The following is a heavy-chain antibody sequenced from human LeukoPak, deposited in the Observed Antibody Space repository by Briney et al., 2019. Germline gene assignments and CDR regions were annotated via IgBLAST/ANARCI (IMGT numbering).Heavy chain of an antibody. Sequence: ASVKVSCKASGYTFTGYYMHWVRQAPGQGLEWMGWINPNSGGTNYAQKFQGRVTMTRDTSISTAYMELSRLRSDDTAVCYCARDKGGYDSSGYIGSLLYYFDYWGQGTLVTVSS. V-gene: IGHV1-2*02. J-gene: IGHJ4*02. CDR3: ARDKGGYDSSGYIGSLLYYFDY. CDR2: INPNSGGT. CDR1: GYTFTGYY. D-gene: IGHD3-22*01.